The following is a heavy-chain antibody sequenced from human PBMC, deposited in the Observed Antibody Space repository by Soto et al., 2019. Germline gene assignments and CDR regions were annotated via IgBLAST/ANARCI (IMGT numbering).Heavy chain of an antibody. D-gene: IGHD6-19*01. CDR2: INHSGSA. Sequence: SETLSLTCAVYGGSFSGYYWSWIRQTPGKGLQWIGQINHSGSASYNPSLKSRVTISVHTSNSQFSLELSSVTAADTAVYYCARGLITGSHYSGGWYYFDPWGQGTQVTVSS. V-gene: IGHV4-34*01. J-gene: IGHJ4*02. CDR3: ARGLITGSHYSGGWYYFDP. CDR1: GGSFSGYY.